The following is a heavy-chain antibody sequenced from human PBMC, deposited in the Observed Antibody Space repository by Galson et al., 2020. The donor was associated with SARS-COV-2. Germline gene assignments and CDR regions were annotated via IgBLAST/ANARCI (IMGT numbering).Heavy chain of an antibody. D-gene: IGHD1-26*01. Sequence: SVKVSCKASGGTFSSYAISWVRQAPGQGLEWMGGIIHIFGTANYAQKFQGRVTITADESTSTAYMELSSLRSEDTAVYYCARQGWKGSGSFPYYYGMDVWGQGTTVTVSS. J-gene: IGHJ6*02. V-gene: IGHV1-69*13. CDR3: ARQGWKGSGSFPYYYGMDV. CDR1: GGTFSSYA. CDR2: IIHIFGTA.